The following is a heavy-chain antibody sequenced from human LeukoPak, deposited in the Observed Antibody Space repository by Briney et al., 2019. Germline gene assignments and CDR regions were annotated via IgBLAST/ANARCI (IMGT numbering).Heavy chain of an antibody. CDR1: GGSISSHY. D-gene: IGHD3-3*01. Sequence: SETLSLTCTVSGGSISSHYGSWIRQPSGKGLEWIGRIYTSGSTNYNPSLTSRVTMPVDTSTNQFPLKLSCVTAADTAVYYCARENDSQDYWGQGTLVTVSS. V-gene: IGHV4-4*07. J-gene: IGHJ4*02. CDR3: ARENDSQDY. CDR2: IYTSGST.